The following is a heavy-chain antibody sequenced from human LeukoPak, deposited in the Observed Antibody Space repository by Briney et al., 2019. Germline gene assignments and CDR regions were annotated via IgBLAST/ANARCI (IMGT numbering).Heavy chain of an antibody. CDR2: IYYSGST. J-gene: IGHJ6*04. CDR1: GGSISSGDYE. Sequence: SETLSLTCTVSGGSISSGDYEWSWIRQPPGKGLEWNGYIYYSGSTYYHPSLESRITISVDTSKNQFSLKLSSVTAADTAVYYCARDWSGYDYYYGMDVWGKGTTVTVSS. V-gene: IGHV4-30-4*01. D-gene: IGHD5-12*01. CDR3: ARDWSGYDYYYGMDV.